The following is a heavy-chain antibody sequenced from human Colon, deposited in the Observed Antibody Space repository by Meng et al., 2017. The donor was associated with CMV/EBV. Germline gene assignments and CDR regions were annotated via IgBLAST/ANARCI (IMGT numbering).Heavy chain of an antibody. V-gene: IGHV3-11*01. CDR3: ARGNTGGDYYFYGMDL. J-gene: IGHJ6*02. Sequence: GESLKISCPASGFPLSDYHIKWIRQAPGKGLEYVAYISTSGSTVYYADSVMGRLTISRDNINNVVSLHMTSLRGDDAGVYYCARGNTGGDYYFYGMDLWGQGTTVTVSS. D-gene: IGHD3-10*01. CDR1: GFPLSDYH. CDR2: ISTSGSTV.